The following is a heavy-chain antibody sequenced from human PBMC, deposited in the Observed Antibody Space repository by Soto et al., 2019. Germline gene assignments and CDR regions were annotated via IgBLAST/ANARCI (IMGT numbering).Heavy chain of an antibody. CDR1: GVSISNSSDY. V-gene: IGHV4-39*01. Sequence: ETLSLTCTVSGVSISNSSDYWGWIRRPPGKGLEWIGTIYYSGITYYNPSLKGRVTISVDTSKSQFSLKLTSVTAADTAVYYCARHGSNWGQGTLVTVSS. CDR3: ARHGSN. CDR2: IYYSGIT. J-gene: IGHJ4*02.